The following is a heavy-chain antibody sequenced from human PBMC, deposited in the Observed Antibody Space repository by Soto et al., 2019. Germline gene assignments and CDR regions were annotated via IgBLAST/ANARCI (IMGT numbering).Heavy chain of an antibody. CDR1: GFTFSSYG. D-gene: IGHD6-19*01. CDR3: AKDGHWWYSSGWFYFDY. J-gene: IGHJ4*02. CDR2: ISYDGSNK. V-gene: IGHV3-30*18. Sequence: QVQLVESGGGVVQPGRSLRLSCAASGFTFSSYGMHWVRQAPGKGLEWVAVISYDGSNKYYADSVKGRFTISRDNSKKTLYLQMNSMRAEDTAVYYCAKDGHWWYSSGWFYFDYWGQGTLVTVSS.